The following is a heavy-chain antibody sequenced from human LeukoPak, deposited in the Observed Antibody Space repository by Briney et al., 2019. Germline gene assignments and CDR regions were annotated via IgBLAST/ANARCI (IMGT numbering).Heavy chain of an antibody. CDR1: RFTFSNYA. CDR3: ARGIAAAGTGFDY. CDR2: IYSGGST. J-gene: IGHJ4*02. D-gene: IGHD6-13*01. Sequence: GGSLRLSCAASRFTFSNYAMHWVRQAPGKGLEWVSVIYSGGSTYYADSVKGRFTISRDNSKNTLYLQMNSLRAEDTAVYYCARGIAAAGTGFDYWGQGTLVTVSS. V-gene: IGHV3-53*01.